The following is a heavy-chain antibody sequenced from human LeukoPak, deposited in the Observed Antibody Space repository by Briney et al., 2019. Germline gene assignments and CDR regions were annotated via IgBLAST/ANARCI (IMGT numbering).Heavy chain of an antibody. J-gene: IGHJ4*02. CDR2: ISSSGSTI. V-gene: IGHV3-48*03. Sequence: GGSLRLSCAASGFTFSSYEMNWVRQAPGKGLEWVSYISSSGSTIYYADSVKGRFTISRDNAKNSLHLQMNSLRAEDTAVYYCARAYCGGDCYTDSGQGSLVTVPS. CDR1: GFTFSSYE. D-gene: IGHD2-21*02. CDR3: ARAYCGGDCYTD.